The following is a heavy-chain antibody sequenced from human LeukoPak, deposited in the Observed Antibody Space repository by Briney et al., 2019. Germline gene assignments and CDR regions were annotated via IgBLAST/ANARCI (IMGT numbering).Heavy chain of an antibody. J-gene: IGHJ4*02. CDR2: ISSSGGST. Sequence: GGSLRLSCAASGFTFSSYAMRWVRRAPGKGLEWVSTISSSGGSTYYADSVKGRFTVSRDNSKNTLYLQMNSLRAEDTAIYYCVKGGSPYYFDHWGQGTLVTVSS. CDR3: VKGGSPYYFDH. V-gene: IGHV3-23*01. D-gene: IGHD3-10*01. CDR1: GFTFSSYA.